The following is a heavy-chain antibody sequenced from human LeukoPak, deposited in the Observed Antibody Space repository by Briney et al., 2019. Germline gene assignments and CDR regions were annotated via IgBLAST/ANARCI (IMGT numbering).Heavy chain of an antibody. D-gene: IGHD1-1*01. J-gene: IGHJ4*02. CDR3: VRQPRVHTPDF. CDR2: IYPGDSDT. V-gene: IGHV5-51*01. Sequence: GESLKISCKVSGYSFTTYWIGWVRQMPGKGLEWMGIIYPGDSDTKYSPSFQGQVTISADKPITTAYLQWSSLKASDTATYYCVRQPRVHTPDFWGQGTLVTVSS. CDR1: GYSFTTYW.